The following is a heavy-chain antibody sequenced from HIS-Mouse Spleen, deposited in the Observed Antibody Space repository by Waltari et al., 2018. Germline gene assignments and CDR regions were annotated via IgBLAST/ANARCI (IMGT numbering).Heavy chain of an antibody. Sequence: QVQLVESGGGLVKPGGSLRLSCAASGFTFSDYYLSWIRQAPGKGLEWVSYISSSGSTIYYADSVKGRFTISRDNAKNSLYLQMNSLRAEDTAVYYCARDSVIQRPFYSYGYYFDYWGQGTLVTVSS. V-gene: IGHV3-11*01. CDR3: ARDSVIQRPFYSYGYYFDY. D-gene: IGHD5-18*01. CDR2: ISSSGSTI. J-gene: IGHJ4*02. CDR1: GFTFSDYY.